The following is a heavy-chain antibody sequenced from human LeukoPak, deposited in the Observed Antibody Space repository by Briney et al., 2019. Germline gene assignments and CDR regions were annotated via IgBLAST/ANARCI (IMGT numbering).Heavy chain of an antibody. CDR1: GYTFTSYG. D-gene: IGHD3-22*01. J-gene: IGHJ4*02. Sequence: ASVQVSCKASGYTFTSYGISWVRQAPGQGLEWMGWISAYNGNTNYAQKLQGRVTMTTDTSTSTAYMELRSLRSDDTAVYYCARLSYYYDSSGYPLDYWGQGTLVTVSS. CDR3: ARLSYYYDSSGYPLDY. V-gene: IGHV1-18*01. CDR2: ISAYNGNT.